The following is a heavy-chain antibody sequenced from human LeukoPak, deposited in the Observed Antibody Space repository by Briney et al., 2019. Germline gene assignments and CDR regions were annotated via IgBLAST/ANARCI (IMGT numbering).Heavy chain of an antibody. V-gene: IGHV4-34*01. CDR2: INHSGST. D-gene: IGHD5-18*01. CDR1: GGSSSGYY. J-gene: IGHJ3*02. Sequence: PSETLSLTCAVYGGSSSGYYWSWIRQPPGEGLEWIGEINHSGSTNYNPSLKSRVTISVDTSKNQFSLKLSSVTAADTAVYYCARRRYSYGYLGAFDIWGQGTMVTVSS. CDR3: ARRRYSYGYLGAFDI.